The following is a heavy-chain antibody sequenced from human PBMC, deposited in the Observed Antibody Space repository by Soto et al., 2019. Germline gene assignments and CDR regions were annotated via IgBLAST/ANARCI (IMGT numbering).Heavy chain of an antibody. J-gene: IGHJ6*02. CDR1: GGSFSGDY. V-gene: IGHV4-34*01. D-gene: IGHD6-6*01. CDR3: ALVPGVLEVYYYGMDV. Sequence: QVQLQQWGAGLLKPAETLSLTCGVYGGSFSGDYWSWIRQAPGKGLEWIGEINQSGQTHYNPSLKGVVPNSVEPANKLFALKVGSMSAAVTPVKCCALVPGVLEVYYYGMDVWGQGTTVTVSS. CDR2: INQSGQT.